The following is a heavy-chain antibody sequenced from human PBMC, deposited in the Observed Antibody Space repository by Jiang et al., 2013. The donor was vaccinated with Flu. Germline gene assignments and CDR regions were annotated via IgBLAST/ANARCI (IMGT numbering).Heavy chain of an antibody. CDR2: IYYSGST. J-gene: IGHJ3*02. D-gene: IGHD2-15*01. CDR3: ARHGGVVVGTGKDVFDI. Sequence: GSGLVKPSETLSLTCTVSGGSISSYYWSWIRQPPGKGLEWIAYIYYSGSTNYIPSLKNRVTISIDTSKNQFSLKLSSVTAADTAMYYCARHGGVVVGTGKDVFDIWGQGTVVTVSS. CDR1: GGSISSYY. V-gene: IGHV4-59*08.